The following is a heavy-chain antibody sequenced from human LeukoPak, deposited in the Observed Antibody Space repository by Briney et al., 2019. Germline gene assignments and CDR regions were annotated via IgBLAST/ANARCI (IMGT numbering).Heavy chain of an antibody. Sequence: GGSLRLSCVASGFNLSSSWMSWVRQAPGKGLDYVATIKPDGSEQYYVGSAKGRFTISEDSAKNSLYLQMNSLRGEDTAMYYCAKQGAYCFDCWGQGTLVTVSS. V-gene: IGHV3-7*01. J-gene: IGHJ4*02. CDR2: IKPDGSEQ. CDR1: GFNLSSSW. CDR3: AKQGAYCFDC.